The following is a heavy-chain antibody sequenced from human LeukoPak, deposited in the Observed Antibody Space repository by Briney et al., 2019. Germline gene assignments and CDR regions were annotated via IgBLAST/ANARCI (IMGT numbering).Heavy chain of an antibody. CDR2: INQDSSEK. CDR1: GFTFSNYW. D-gene: IGHD3-10*01. J-gene: IGHJ4*02. V-gene: IGHV3-7*01. CDR3: AKGLYYYGSGSYYFDY. Sequence: GGSLRLSCAAPGFTFSNYWMSWVRQAPGKGLEWVANINQDSSEKYYVDSVKGRFTISRDNSKNTLYLQMNSLRAEDTAVYYCAKGLYYYGSGSYYFDYWGQGTLVTVSS.